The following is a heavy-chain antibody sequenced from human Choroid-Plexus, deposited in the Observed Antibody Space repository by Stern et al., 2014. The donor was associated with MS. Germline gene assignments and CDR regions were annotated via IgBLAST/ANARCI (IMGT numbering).Heavy chain of an antibody. D-gene: IGHD2/OR15-2a*01. CDR1: GFTFGSCA. J-gene: IGHJ5*02. Sequence: VQLVESGGGVVQPGRPLRLSCVASGFTFGSCAMHWVRQAPGKGLEWVGGVSHDGSYKYYADSVKGRFTISRDNSLNTLYMQMSSLRPEDTAVYYCAKDRQYLTYFFDHWGQGSLVTVSS. V-gene: IGHV3-30*18. CDR3: AKDRQYLTYFFDH. CDR2: VSHDGSYK.